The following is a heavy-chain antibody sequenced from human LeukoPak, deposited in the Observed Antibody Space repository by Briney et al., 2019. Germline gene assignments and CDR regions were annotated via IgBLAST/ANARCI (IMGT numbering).Heavy chain of an antibody. D-gene: IGHD1-1*01. Sequence: PGGSLKLSCVGSGFTFSNHWMSWVRQAPGKGLEWVANIKQDGSEKSYVDSVKGRFAISRDNAQNSLHLQMNSLRADDTAVYYCARKGGTPDYWGQGTQVTVSS. CDR2: IKQDGSEK. CDR3: ARKGGTPDY. V-gene: IGHV3-7*05. CDR1: GFTFSNHW. J-gene: IGHJ4*02.